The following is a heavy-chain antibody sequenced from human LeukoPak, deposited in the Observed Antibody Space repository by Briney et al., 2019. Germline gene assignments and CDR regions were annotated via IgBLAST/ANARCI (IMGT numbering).Heavy chain of an antibody. V-gene: IGHV3-66*01. Sequence: GGSLRLSCAASGFTFSSYTMNWVRQAPGKGLEWVSVIYSINSTDYADSVKGRFTISRDNSKNTLYLQMNSLRAEDTAVYYCARAGRLQYGDYVAFDYWGQGTLVTVSS. CDR2: IYSINST. CDR3: ARAGRLQYGDYVAFDY. D-gene: IGHD4-17*01. CDR1: GFTFSSYT. J-gene: IGHJ4*02.